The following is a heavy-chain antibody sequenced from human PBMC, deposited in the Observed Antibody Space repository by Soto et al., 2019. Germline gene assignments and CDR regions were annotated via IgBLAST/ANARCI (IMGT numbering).Heavy chain of an antibody. CDR1: GGSISGYY. D-gene: IGHD3-9*01. CDR3: ASLNFDILTGYYAFDL. V-gene: IGHV4-59*08. J-gene: IGHJ3*01. Sequence: PSETLSLTCTVSGGSISGYYWSWIRQSPEKGLEYIGYISYSGGTNYNPSLKSRVTTSLDTSKNQFSLKLSSVTAADTAIYYCASLNFDILTGYYAFDLWGQGTMVTVSS. CDR2: ISYSGGT.